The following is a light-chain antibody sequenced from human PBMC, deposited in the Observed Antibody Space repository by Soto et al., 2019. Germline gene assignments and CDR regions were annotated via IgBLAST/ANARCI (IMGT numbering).Light chain of an antibody. Sequence: EIVLTQSPATLSLSPGERATLSCRASQSVSIYLAWYQQKPGQAPRLLIYGVSSRATGIPDRFSGSGSGTDITLTISSLQSEDFAVYYCQQYNNWPPITFGQGTRLEIK. J-gene: IGKJ5*01. V-gene: IGKV3D-15*01. CDR2: GVS. CDR1: QSVSIY. CDR3: QQYNNWPPIT.